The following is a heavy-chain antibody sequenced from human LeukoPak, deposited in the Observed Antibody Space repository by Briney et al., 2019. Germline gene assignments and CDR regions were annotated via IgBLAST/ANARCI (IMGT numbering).Heavy chain of an antibody. CDR1: GGSISSYY. J-gene: IGHJ5*02. CDR3: ARENSGYYDFWSGYSQNWFDP. CDR2: IYTSGST. V-gene: IGHV4-4*07. D-gene: IGHD3-3*01. Sequence: SETLSLTCTVSGGSISSYYWSWIRQPAGKGLEWIGRIYTSGSTNYNPSLKRRVTMSVDTSKNQFSLKLRSVTAADTAVYYCARENSGYYDFWSGYSQNWFDPWGQGTLVTVSS.